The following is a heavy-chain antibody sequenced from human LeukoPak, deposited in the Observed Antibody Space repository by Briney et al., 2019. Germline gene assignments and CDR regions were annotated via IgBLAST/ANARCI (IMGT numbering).Heavy chain of an antibody. CDR3: ARGLYDILTESGSYYYAMDV. V-gene: IGHV4-39*07. D-gene: IGHD3-9*01. Sequence: SETLSLTCTVSGGSISSTNYYWGWIRQPPGKGLEWLGSIYDSGSTYYNPSLKSRVTISVDTSKNQFSLKLSSVTAADTAVYYCARGLYDILTESGSYYYAMDVWGQGTTVTVSS. J-gene: IGHJ6*02. CDR1: GGSISSTNYY. CDR2: IYDSGST.